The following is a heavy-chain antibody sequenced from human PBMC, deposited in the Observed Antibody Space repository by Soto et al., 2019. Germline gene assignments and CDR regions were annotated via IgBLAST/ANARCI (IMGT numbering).Heavy chain of an antibody. V-gene: IGHV1-46*01. CDR1: GYTFTSYY. CDR3: ARGTYGSGSYDISGYYYGMDV. D-gene: IGHD3-10*01. CDR2: INPSGGST. Sequence: ASVKVSCKASGYTFTSYYMHWVRQAPGQGLEWMGIINPSGGSTSYAQKFQGRVTMTRDTSTSTAYMELSSLRSEDTAVYYCARGTYGSGSYDISGYYYGMDVWGQGTTVTVSS. J-gene: IGHJ6*02.